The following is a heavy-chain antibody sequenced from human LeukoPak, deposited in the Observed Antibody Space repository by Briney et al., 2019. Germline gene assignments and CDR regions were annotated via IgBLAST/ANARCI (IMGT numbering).Heavy chain of an antibody. V-gene: IGHV3-7*05. CDR2: IKQDGSGK. CDR3: AGGQGWLLDY. CDR1: GFTFSSYW. D-gene: IGHD5-12*01. Sequence: PGGSLRLSCAASGFTFSSYWMTWVRRAPGKGLEWVANIKQDGSGKYYVDSVKGRFTISRDNAKNSLFLQMNSLRVEDTAVYYCAGGQGWLLDYWGQGTLLTVFS. J-gene: IGHJ4*02.